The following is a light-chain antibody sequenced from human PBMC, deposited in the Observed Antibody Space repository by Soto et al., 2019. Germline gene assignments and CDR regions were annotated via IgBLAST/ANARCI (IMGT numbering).Light chain of an antibody. V-gene: IGLV2-14*01. CDR2: EVS. CDR1: SSDVGGYKY. J-gene: IGLJ1*01. CDR3: FSYTSSTAYV. Sequence: QPVLTQPASVSGSPGQSITISCTGTSSDVGGYKYVSWYQLHPGKAPKLMIYEVSSRPSGISNRFSASKSGNTASLTISGLQAEDEADYYCFSYTSSTAYVFGTGTKVTVL.